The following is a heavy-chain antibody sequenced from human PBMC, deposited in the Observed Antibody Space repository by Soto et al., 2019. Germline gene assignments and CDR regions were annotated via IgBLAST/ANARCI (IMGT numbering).Heavy chain of an antibody. D-gene: IGHD1-20*01. CDR1: GFTFSSYG. J-gene: IGHJ4*02. Sequence: QVQLVESGGGVVQPGRSLRLSCAASGFTFSSYGMHWVRQAPGKGLEWVAVISYDGSNKYYADSVKGRFTISRDNSKNTLYLQMNSLRAEDTAVYYCAREYTWGHDYWGQGTLVTVSS. CDR2: ISYDGSNK. CDR3: AREYTWGHDY. V-gene: IGHV3-30*03.